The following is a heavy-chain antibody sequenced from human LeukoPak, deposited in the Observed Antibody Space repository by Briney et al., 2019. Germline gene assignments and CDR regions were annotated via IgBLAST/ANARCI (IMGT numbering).Heavy chain of an antibody. CDR2: IYWDDEK. Sequence: SGPTLVKPTQTLTLTCTFSGFSLSTSGVGVGWIRQPPGKALEWLALIYWDDEKRHSPSLKSRLTITKDTSKNQVVLTMPNMDPVDTATYYCAHSHGYGSSWSGFDSWGQGTLVTVSS. CDR1: GFSLSTSGVG. V-gene: IGHV2-5*02. J-gene: IGHJ4*02. CDR3: AHSHGYGSSWSGFDS. D-gene: IGHD6-13*01.